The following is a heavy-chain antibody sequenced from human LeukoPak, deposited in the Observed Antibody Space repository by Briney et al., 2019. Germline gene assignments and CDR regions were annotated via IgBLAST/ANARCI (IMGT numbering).Heavy chain of an antibody. CDR2: IFHSGRT. Sequence: PSETLSLTCTVSGGSISSSSSYWGWIRQPPGKGLEWIGHIFHSGRTSYNPSLKSRVTISVDTSKNHFSLNLTSVTAADTGVYYCARQKYGDYRNAFEIWGQGNMVTVSS. CDR3: ARQKYGDYRNAFEI. J-gene: IGHJ3*02. V-gene: IGHV4-39*01. D-gene: IGHD4-17*01. CDR1: GGSISSSSSY.